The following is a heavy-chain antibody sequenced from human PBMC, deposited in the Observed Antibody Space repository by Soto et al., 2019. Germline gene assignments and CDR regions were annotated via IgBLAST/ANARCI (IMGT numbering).Heavy chain of an antibody. CDR1: GVSITCYF. Sequence: SETLSLTCTVSGVSITCYFWSWIRQTPGKGLDWIGSISYSGATYSNPSLKGRATLSVDTSENHLSLTLNSVTSADTAVYYCATDRREGYKRYFEFWGQGSQVTGSS. J-gene: IGHJ4*02. D-gene: IGHD3-9*01. CDR2: ISYSGAT. CDR3: ATDRREGYKRYFEF. V-gene: IGHV4-59*01.